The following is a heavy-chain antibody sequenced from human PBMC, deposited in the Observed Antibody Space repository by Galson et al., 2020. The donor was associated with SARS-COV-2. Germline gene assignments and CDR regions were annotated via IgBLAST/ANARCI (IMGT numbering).Heavy chain of an antibody. D-gene: IGHD6-13*01. CDR1: GFTFSDYY. CDR3: ASERSRAAAGTFDY. J-gene: IGHJ4*02. V-gene: IGHV3-11*06. Sequence: GGSLRLSCAASGFTFSDYYMSWIHQAPGKGLEWVSYISSSSSYTNYADSVKGRFTISRDNAKNSLYLQMNSLRAEDTAVYYCASERSRAAAGTFDYWGQGTLVTVSS. CDR2: ISSSSSYT.